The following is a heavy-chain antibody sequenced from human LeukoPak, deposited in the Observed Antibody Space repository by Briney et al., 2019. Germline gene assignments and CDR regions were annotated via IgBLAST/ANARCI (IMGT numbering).Heavy chain of an antibody. CDR1: GFTFSDYY. CDR2: ISGSGGTK. D-gene: IGHD1-26*01. V-gene: IGHV3-11*04. J-gene: IGHJ4*02. Sequence: PGGSLTLSCPASGFTFSDYYMSWMRQAAGEVLEWISHISGSGGTKYYADSVKGRFTISRDNVQNSLFLQMNSLRVEDTAVYYCAKAGSIRFDYWGQGTLVTVSS. CDR3: AKAGSIRFDY.